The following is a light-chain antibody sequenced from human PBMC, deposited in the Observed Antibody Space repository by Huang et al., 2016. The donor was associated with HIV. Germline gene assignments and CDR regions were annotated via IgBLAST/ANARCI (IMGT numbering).Light chain of an antibody. V-gene: IGKV3-15*01. Sequence: EVVMTQSPATLSVSPGERATLSCRASQSVSSYLAWYQQKPGQPPSLLIYGASTRATGSPARFGGSGSETEFTLTISSLQSEDFAVYYCQQYDNWPLTFGGGTKVEIK. CDR3: QQYDNWPLT. J-gene: IGKJ4*01. CDR1: QSVSSY. CDR2: GAS.